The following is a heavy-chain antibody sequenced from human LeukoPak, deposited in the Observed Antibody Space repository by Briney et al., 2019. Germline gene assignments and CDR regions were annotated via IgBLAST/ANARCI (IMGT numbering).Heavy chain of an antibody. J-gene: IGHJ5*02. CDR1: GGTFNNSA. Sequence: ASVKVSCKTSGGTFNNSAISWVRQAPGQGLKWLGGIMPFFGTAGYAQKFQGRVTITKDESTRTVYLELTSLTSDDTAVYYCARDVHGDYGSGWFDPWGQGTLVSVSS. CDR2: IMPFFGTA. CDR3: ARDVHGDYGSGWFDP. V-gene: IGHV1-69*05. D-gene: IGHD4-17*01.